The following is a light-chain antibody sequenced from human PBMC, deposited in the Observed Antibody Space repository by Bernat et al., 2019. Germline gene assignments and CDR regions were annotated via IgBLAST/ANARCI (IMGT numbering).Light chain of an antibody. CDR3: QQYNAWPLT. J-gene: IGKJ2*01. CDR1: EKIESS. CDR2: DAS. Sequence: ILMTQSPPSLSVSPGESATVSCRASEKIESSLAWYHQRPGQAPRLLISDASTRTTGIPDRFSGSGSGTEFTLTINRLQSEDFGVYYCQQYNAWPLTFGQGTKLEI. V-gene: IGKV3-15*01.